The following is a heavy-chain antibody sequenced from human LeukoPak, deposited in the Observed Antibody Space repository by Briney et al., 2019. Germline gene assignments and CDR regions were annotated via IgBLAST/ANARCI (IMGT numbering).Heavy chain of an antibody. J-gene: IGHJ6*02. CDR2: ISSSGSIK. CDR1: GFTFSCQW. V-gene: IGHV3-48*01. CDR3: ARVVQASYYYYYGMDV. Sequence: AGGSLRLSCAASGFTFSCQWMHWVRQASGKGLEWVSYISSSGSIKYYADSVKGRFTISRDKAKNSLYLQMNSLRADDTAVYYCARVVQASYYYYYGMDVWGQGTTVTVSS.